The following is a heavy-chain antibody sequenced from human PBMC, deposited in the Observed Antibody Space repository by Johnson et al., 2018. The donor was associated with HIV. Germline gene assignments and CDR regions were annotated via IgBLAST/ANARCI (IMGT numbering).Heavy chain of an antibody. CDR3: ATCSDQVLLGGDAFDI. V-gene: IGHV3-30*04. CDR2: ISYDAKHK. CDR1: GFTFSSYA. Sequence: QMHLVESGGGVVQPGRSLRLSCAASGFTFSSYAMHWVRQAPGKGLEWVAVISYDAKHKYYADSLKGRFTVSRDNSKNTLYLQMNSLTADDTAVYYCATCSDQVLLGGDAFDIWGQGTMVTVSS. D-gene: IGHD3-16*01. J-gene: IGHJ3*02.